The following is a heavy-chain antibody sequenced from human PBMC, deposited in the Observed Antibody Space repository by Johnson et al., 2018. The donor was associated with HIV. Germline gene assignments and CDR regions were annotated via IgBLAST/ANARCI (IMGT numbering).Heavy chain of an antibody. Sequence: VQLVESGGGLVQPGGSLRLSCAASGFTFSSYWMSWVRQAPGKGLEWVANIKQDGSEKYYVDSVKGRFTISRDNAKNSLYLQMNSLRAEDTAVYHCARRGNWNYLKSAFDIWGQGTMVTVSS. CDR3: ARRGNWNYLKSAFDI. D-gene: IGHD1-7*01. V-gene: IGHV3-7*01. CDR1: GFTFSSYW. CDR2: IKQDGSEK. J-gene: IGHJ3*02.